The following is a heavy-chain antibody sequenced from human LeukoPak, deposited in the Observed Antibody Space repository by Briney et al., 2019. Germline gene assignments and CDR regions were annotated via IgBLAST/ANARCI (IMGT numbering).Heavy chain of an antibody. CDR3: AIEVTRRIFYF. J-gene: IGHJ4*02. CDR1: GFNFRSYG. Sequence: PGGSLRLSCAASGFNFRSYGMHWGRQAPGKGLEWVAVVWYDGSNKYYADSVKGRFTISRDNSNNTLYLQMNSLRAEYTAVYYWAIEVTRRIFYFWGQGTLVTVSS. CDR2: VWYDGSNK. D-gene: IGHD4-17*01. V-gene: IGHV3-33*01.